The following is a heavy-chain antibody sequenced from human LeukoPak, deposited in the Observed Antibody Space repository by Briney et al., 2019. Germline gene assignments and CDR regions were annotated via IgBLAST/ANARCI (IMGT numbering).Heavy chain of an antibody. CDR2: IYYSGST. Sequence: SGTLSLTCTVSGGSISSYYWSWIRQPPGKGLEWIGYIYYSGSTNYNPSLKSRVTISVDTSKNQFSLKLSSVTAADTAVYYCARVTAIGGSDYWGQGTLVTVSS. D-gene: IGHD2-2*02. CDR3: ARVTAIGGSDY. V-gene: IGHV4-59*01. J-gene: IGHJ4*02. CDR1: GGSISSYY.